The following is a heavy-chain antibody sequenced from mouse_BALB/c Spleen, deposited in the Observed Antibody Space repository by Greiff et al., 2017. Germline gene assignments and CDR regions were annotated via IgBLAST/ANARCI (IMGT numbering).Heavy chain of an antibody. V-gene: IGHV5-17*02. CDR2: ISSGSSTI. D-gene: IGHD2-12*01. J-gene: IGHJ4*01. Sequence: EVMLVESGGGLVQPGGSRKLSCAASGFTFSSFGMHWVRQAPEKGLEWVAYISSGSSTIYYADTVKGRFTISRDNPKNTLFLQMTSLRSEDTAMYYFARYDPGAMDYWGQGTSVTVSS. CDR3: ARYDPGAMDY. CDR1: GFTFSSFG.